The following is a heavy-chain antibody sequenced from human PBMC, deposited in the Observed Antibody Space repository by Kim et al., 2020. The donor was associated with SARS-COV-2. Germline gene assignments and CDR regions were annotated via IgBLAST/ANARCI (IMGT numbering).Heavy chain of an antibody. J-gene: IGHJ3*02. Sequence: ASVKVSCKASGYTFSSYYMHWVRQAPGQGLEWLGIINPSGGSTSYAQKFQGRLTMTRDTSTSTDYMELSSLRSEDTAEYYCGRDGYMNSSRGAFDIWGQG. CDR2: INPSGGST. CDR1: GYTFSSYY. D-gene: IGHD6-13*01. CDR3: GRDGYMNSSRGAFDI. V-gene: IGHV1-46*01.